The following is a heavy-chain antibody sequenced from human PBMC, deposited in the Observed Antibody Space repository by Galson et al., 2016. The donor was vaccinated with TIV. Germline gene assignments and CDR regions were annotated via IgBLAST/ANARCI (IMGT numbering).Heavy chain of an antibody. D-gene: IGHD1-26*01. CDR2: ISGRGGTT. J-gene: IGHJ6*02. V-gene: IGHV3-23*01. Sequence: LRLSCAASGFSLSDYAMTWVRQAPGKGLEWVSDISGRGGTTHYADSVKGRFTISRDNSKTTLYLHMSSLRAEDTALYYCARGPTTRRGYYGLDIWGQGTTVTVSS. CDR1: GFSLSDYA. CDR3: ARGPTTRRGYYGLDI.